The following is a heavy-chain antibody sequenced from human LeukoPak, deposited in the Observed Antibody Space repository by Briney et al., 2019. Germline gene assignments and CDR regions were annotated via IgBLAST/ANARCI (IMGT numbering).Heavy chain of an antibody. CDR1: GFTFSSYA. CDR2: ISGSGGST. Sequence: PGGSLRLSCAASGFTFSSYAMSWVRQAPGKGLEWVSAISGSGGSTYYADSVKGRFTISRDNSKNTLYLQMNSLRAEDTAVYYCAKGDYGDYSGPSTNWGQGTLVTVSS. CDR3: AKGDYGDYSGPSTN. V-gene: IGHV3-23*01. J-gene: IGHJ4*02. D-gene: IGHD4-17*01.